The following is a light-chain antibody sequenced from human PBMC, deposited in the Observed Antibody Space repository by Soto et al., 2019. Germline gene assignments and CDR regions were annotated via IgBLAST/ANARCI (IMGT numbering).Light chain of an antibody. CDR1: QSVSSSY. Sequence: DSGLTKQQGTPSWSAGERATLSCRASQSVSSSYLAWYPQKPGQAPRLLIYGASSRATGIPDRFRGSGSGTDFTLTIFFLEPEDGTVYCCQQYGILMWRFAHGANLDI. CDR2: GAS. J-gene: IGKJ3*01. V-gene: IGKV3-20*01. CDR3: QQYGILMWR.